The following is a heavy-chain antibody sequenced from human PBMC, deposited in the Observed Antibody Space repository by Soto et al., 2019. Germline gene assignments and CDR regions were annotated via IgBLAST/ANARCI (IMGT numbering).Heavy chain of an antibody. J-gene: IGHJ5*02. CDR3: ARGGAVLRFLEWQHNWFDP. V-gene: IGHV4-34*01. Sequence: QVQLQQWGAGLLKPSETLSLTCAVYGGSFSGYYWSWIRQPPGKGLEWIGEINHSGSTNYNPSLKSRVTISVDTSKNQFSLKLSSVTAADTAVYYCARGGAVLRFLEWQHNWFDPWGQGTLVTVSS. CDR2: INHSGST. D-gene: IGHD3-3*01. CDR1: GGSFSGYY.